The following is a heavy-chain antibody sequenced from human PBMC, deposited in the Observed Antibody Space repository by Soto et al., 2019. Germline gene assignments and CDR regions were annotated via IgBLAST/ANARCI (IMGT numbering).Heavy chain of an antibody. J-gene: IGHJ5*02. CDR2: INHSGST. CDR3: ARGHPPYSNSPELNWFDP. V-gene: IGHV4-34*01. Sequence: PSETLSLTCAVYGGSFSGYYRSWIRQPPGKGLEWIGEINHSGSTNYDPSLKSRVTISVDTSKNQFSLKLSSVTAADTAVYYCARGHPPYSNSPELNWFDPWGQGTLVTVS. CDR1: GGSFSGYY. D-gene: IGHD6-6*01.